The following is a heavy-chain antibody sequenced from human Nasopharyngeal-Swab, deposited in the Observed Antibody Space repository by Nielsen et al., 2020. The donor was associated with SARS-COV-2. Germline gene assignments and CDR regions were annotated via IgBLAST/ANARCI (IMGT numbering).Heavy chain of an antibody. CDR2: IYWDDDK. CDR3: ARTHSGLVGMDV. J-gene: IGHJ6*02. V-gene: IGHV2-5*02. D-gene: IGHD3/OR15-3a*01. CDR1: GFSLSTSGVG. Sequence: SGPTLVQPTQTLTLTCTFSGFSLSTSGVGVGWIRQPPGKALEWLALIYWDDDKRYSPSLKNRLTITKDTSKNQVVLTMTNMDPVDTATYYCARTHSGLVGMDVWGQGTTVTVSS.